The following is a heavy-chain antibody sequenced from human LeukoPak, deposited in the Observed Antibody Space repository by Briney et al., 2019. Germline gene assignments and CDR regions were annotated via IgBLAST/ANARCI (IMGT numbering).Heavy chain of an antibody. CDR3: ARARVAYDILTGYYSVDAFDI. V-gene: IGHV4-30-2*01. CDR1: GGSISSGGYF. D-gene: IGHD3-9*01. J-gene: IGHJ3*02. CDR2: IYHSGST. Sequence: SETLSLTCAASGGSISSGGYFWSWIRQPPGKGLEWIGYIYHSGSTYYNPSLKSRVTISVDRSKNQFSLKLSSVTAADTAVYYCARARVAYDILTGYYSVDAFDIWGQGTMVTVSS.